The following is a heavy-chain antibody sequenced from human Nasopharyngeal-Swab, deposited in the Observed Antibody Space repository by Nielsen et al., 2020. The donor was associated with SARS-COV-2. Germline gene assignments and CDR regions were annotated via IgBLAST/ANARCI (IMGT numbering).Heavy chain of an antibody. Sequence: WVRQDPGQGLEWMGGIIPIFGTANYAQKFQGRVTITADESTSTAYMELSSLRSEDTAVYYCARGEVRGVIILHYYYYYGMDVWGQGTTVTVSS. D-gene: IGHD3-10*01. CDR3: ARGEVRGVIILHYYYYYGMDV. V-gene: IGHV1-69*01. J-gene: IGHJ6*02. CDR2: IIPIFGTA.